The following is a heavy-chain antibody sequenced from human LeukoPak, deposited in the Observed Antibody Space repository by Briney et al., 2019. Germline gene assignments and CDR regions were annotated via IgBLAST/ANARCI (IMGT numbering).Heavy chain of an antibody. J-gene: IGHJ4*02. CDR3: AREDDSSGYYLDYFDY. D-gene: IGHD3-22*01. CDR2: INSDGSST. Sequence: GGSLRLSCAASGFTFSSYWMHWVRQAPGKGLVWVSRINSDGSSTSYADSVKGRFTISRDNAKNTLYLQMNSLRAEDTAVYYCAREDDSSGYYLDYFDYWGQGTLVTVSS. V-gene: IGHV3-74*01. CDR1: GFTFSSYW.